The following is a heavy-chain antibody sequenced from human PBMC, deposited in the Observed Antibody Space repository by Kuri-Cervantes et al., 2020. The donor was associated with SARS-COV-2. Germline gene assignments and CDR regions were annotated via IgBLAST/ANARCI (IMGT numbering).Heavy chain of an antibody. J-gene: IGHJ6*03. V-gene: IGHV1-69*05. CDR1: GGTFSSYA. CDR2: IIPIFGTA. Sequence: SVKVSCKASGGTFSSYAISWVRQAPGQGLEWMGGIIPIFGTANYAQKFQGRVTITTDGSTRTAYMELNSLRSEDTAVYYCASHLTGTTPYVYYYYMDVWGKGTTVTVSS. D-gene: IGHD1-20*01. CDR3: ASHLTGTTPYVYYYYMDV.